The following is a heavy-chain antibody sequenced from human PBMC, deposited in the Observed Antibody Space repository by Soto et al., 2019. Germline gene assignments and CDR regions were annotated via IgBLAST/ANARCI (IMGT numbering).Heavy chain of an antibody. Sequence: GGSLRLSCAASGFTFSDYAMHWVRQAPGKGLEWVAVVSHDGRNTHYADYVKGRFTISRDSSKNTVYLEMTSLRAEDTSVYYCAKGGRQWLVTSDFNYWGQGALVTVSS. V-gene: IGHV3-30*18. CDR2: VSHDGRNT. CDR3: AKGGRQWLVTSDFNY. CDR1: GFTFSDYA. J-gene: IGHJ4*02. D-gene: IGHD6-19*01.